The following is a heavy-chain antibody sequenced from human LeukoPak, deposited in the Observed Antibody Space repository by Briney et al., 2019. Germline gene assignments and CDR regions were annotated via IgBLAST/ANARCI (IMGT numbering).Heavy chain of an antibody. J-gene: IGHJ3*02. CDR1: GYTFTGYY. D-gene: IGHD3-10*01. Sequence: ASVKVSCKASGYTFTGYYMHWVRQAPGQGLEWMGRINPNSGGTNYAQKFQGRVTMTRDTSISTAYMELSRLRSDDTAVYYCARSWALLWFGELLGDDAFDIWGQGTMVTVSS. CDR3: ARSWALLWFGELLGDDAFDI. V-gene: IGHV1-2*06. CDR2: INPNSGGT.